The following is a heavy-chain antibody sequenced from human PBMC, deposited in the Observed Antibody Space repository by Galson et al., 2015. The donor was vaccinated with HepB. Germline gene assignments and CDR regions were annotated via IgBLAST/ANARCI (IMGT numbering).Heavy chain of an antibody. J-gene: IGHJ4*02. V-gene: IGHV1-8*02. CDR3: ARHSGSYYH. CDR1: GYTFTSYD. Sequence: CKASGYTFTSYDINWVRQATGQGPEWMGRLNPNSGNTGYAQNFQGRVTMTRNTSISTAYMELSNLRSDDTAVYYCARHSGSYYHWGQGTLVTVFS. D-gene: IGHD1-26*01. CDR2: LNPNSGNT.